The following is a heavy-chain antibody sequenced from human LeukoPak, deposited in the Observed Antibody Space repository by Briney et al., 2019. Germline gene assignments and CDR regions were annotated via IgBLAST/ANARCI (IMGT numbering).Heavy chain of an antibody. D-gene: IGHD3-10*01. J-gene: IGHJ6*03. CDR2: IYYSGYT. CDR1: GGSISSYY. CDR3: ARTTMVRGTYYMDV. Sequence: PSETLSLTCTVSGGSISSYYWSWIRQPPGKGLEWIGYIYYSGYTNYNPSLKSRVTISVDTSKNQFSLKMRSVTAADTAVYNCARTTMVRGTYYMDVWGKGTTVTISS. V-gene: IGHV4-59*12.